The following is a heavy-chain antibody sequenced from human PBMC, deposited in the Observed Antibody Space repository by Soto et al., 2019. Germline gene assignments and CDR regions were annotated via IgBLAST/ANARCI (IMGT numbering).Heavy chain of an antibody. J-gene: IGHJ6*03. Sequence: GGSLRLSCAASGFTFSDYYMSWIRQAPGKGLEWVSYISSSGSTIYYADSVKGRFTISRDNAKNSLYLQMNSLRAEDTAVYYCARVESRVATIWDYYYYMDVWGKGTTVTVSS. V-gene: IGHV3-11*01. CDR2: ISSSGSTI. CDR1: GFTFSDYY. D-gene: IGHD5-12*01. CDR3: ARVESRVATIWDYYYYMDV.